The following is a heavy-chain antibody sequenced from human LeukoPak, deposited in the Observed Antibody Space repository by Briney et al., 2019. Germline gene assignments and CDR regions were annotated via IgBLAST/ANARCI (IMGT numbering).Heavy chain of an antibody. V-gene: IGHV4-39*01. D-gene: IGHD6-6*01. Sequence: SETLSLTCIVSGGSISSSSHNWGWIRQPPGKGLEWIGSIYYSGTTYYNPSLKSRLTISVDTSKNQFSLKLSSVTAADTAVYYCASYSSSYNYYYYYGMDVWGQGTTVTVSS. CDR3: ASYSSSYNYYYYYGMDV. CDR2: IYYSGTT. J-gene: IGHJ6*02. CDR1: GGSISSSSHN.